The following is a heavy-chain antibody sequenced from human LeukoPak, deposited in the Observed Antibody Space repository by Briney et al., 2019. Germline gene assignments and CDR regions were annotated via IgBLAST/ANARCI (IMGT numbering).Heavy chain of an antibody. V-gene: IGHV1-2*02. J-gene: IGHJ4*02. D-gene: IGHD4-17*01. CDR1: GYTFTVYY. CDR2: INPKSGAT. Sequence: ASVKVSCKTSGYTFTVYYMHWVRQAPGQGLEWMGWINPKSGATNYAQKFQGRVTMTRDTSISTAYLELTRLTSDDTAMYYCARVGTTDYWGQGTLVTVSS. CDR3: ARVGTTDY.